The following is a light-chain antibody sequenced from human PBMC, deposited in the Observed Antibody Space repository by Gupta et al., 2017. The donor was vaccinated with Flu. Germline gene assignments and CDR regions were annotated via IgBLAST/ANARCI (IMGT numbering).Light chain of an antibody. CDR2: AAS. V-gene: IGKV1-39*01. CDR1: QSISSY. J-gene: IGKJ1*01. CDR3: QQSYSTPRWT. Sequence: DLLMTYSSSSLSASVGDRVIITRRASQSISSYLYWYQQKPGKAPKLLIYAASSLQRGVPSRFISSRSGTEYTPTISSMQPEDFAANYYQQSYSTPRWTFGQGTKVEIK.